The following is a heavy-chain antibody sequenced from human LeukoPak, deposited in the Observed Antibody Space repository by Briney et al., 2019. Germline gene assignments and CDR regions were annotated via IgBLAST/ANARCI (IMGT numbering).Heavy chain of an antibody. CDR3: AKETIFGVVIEPYYFDY. V-gene: IGHV3-30-3*01. Sequence: PGGSLRLSCAASGLTFSRYAMHWVRQAPGKGLEWVAVMSYDGSNKYYADSVKGRFTISRDNSKNTLYLQMNSLRAEDTAVYYCAKETIFGVVIEPYYFDYWGQGTLVTVSS. J-gene: IGHJ4*02. D-gene: IGHD3-3*01. CDR1: GLTFSRYA. CDR2: MSYDGSNK.